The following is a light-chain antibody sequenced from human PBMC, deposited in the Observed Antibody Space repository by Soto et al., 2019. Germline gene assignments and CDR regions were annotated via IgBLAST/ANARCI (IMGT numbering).Light chain of an antibody. V-gene: IGKV1-9*01. J-gene: IGKJ1*01. CDR1: QAMNTY. CDR2: GAS. CDR3: QQYNTYWT. Sequence: DLQWTQSPSFLSETVGDRVTISCRASQAMNTYIAWYQQRPGAAPKHLVYGASTLHTGVPSRFSGSGSGTEFTLTISSLQPDDFATYYCQQYNTYWTFGQGTMADIK.